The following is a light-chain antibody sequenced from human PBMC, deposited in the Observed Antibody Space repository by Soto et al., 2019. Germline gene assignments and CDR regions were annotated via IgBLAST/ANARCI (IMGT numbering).Light chain of an antibody. V-gene: IGKV3-11*01. Sequence: EIVLTQSPATLSLSPGERATLSCRASQSVGGHLAWYQQKPGQAPRLLLYDASDRATGIPARFSGSGSETDFTLTIRSLEPDDLAVYYCQQRNNWPPSITFGQGTRLEIK. CDR3: QQRNNWPPSIT. CDR1: QSVGGH. J-gene: IGKJ5*01. CDR2: DAS.